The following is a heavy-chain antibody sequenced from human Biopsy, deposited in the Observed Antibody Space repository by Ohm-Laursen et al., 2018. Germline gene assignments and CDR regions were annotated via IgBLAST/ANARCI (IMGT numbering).Heavy chain of an antibody. Sequence: GSLRLSCTASGVTLSGYAMNWVRQAPGKGLEWVSSISASSSYIHYADSVKGRFTVSRDNAKNSLYLQMSSLRAADTAIYYCATELLPPGVGGPWLDSWGQGTPVTVSS. CDR1: GVTLSGYA. CDR2: ISASSSYI. V-gene: IGHV3-21*06. J-gene: IGHJ5*01. CDR3: ATELLPPGVGGPWLDS. D-gene: IGHD3-16*01.